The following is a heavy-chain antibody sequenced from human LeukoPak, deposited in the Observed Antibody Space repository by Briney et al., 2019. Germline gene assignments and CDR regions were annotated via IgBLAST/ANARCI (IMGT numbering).Heavy chain of an antibody. CDR3: ARDPMHSGGNSGAFDF. CDR1: GFTFSQHF. J-gene: IGHJ3*01. Sequence: GGSLRLSCAASGFTFSQHFMTWIRQAPGKGLEWISYISGSGATYYADSVKGRFTISRDNAQNSLWLQMSSLRAEDTAVYFCARDPMHSGGNSGAFDFWGQGTLVTVSP. D-gene: IGHD4-23*01. CDR2: ISGSGAT. V-gene: IGHV3-69-1*02.